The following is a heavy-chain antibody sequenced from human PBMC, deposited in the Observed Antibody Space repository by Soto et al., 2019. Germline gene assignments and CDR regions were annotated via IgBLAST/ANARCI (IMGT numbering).Heavy chain of an antibody. CDR3: ARRYGSFFDI. CDR2: IYYSGST. V-gene: IGHV4-59*08. J-gene: IGHJ3*02. Sequence: QVQLQESGPGLVKPSGTLSLTCTVSGGSISSYYWSWIRQPPGKGLEWIGYIYYSGSTNYNPSLKSRVTISVDTSKNQFSLKLSSVTAADTAVYYCARRYGSFFDIWGQGTMVTVSS. CDR1: GGSISSYY. D-gene: IGHD3-10*01.